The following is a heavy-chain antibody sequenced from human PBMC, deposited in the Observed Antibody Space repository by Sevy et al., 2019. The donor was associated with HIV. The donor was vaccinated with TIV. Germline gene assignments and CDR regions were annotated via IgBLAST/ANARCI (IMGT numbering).Heavy chain of an antibody. Sequence: GGSLRLSCAASGFRFSSFAMSWVRQAPGKGLECVSAISVSGGSTYNANSVKGRFTISRDNSKNTVYLQMNSLRAEDTALYYCAKSGTDTTYYYMDVWGKGTTVTVSS. CDR3: AKSGTDTTYYYMDV. CDR2: ISVSGGST. J-gene: IGHJ6*03. D-gene: IGHD1-1*01. CDR1: GFRFSSFA. V-gene: IGHV3-23*01.